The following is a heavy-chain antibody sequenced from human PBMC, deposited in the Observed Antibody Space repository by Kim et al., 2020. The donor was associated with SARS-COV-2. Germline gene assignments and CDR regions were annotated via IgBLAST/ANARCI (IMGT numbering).Heavy chain of an antibody. CDR1: GASISSSSC. D-gene: IGHD3-22*01. CDR3: ARGVSSAWTLRAWFDP. V-gene: IGHV4-4*02. Sequence: SETLSLTCVVSGASISSSSCWSWVRQPPGKGLEWIGEVDHSGTTSYNVSLKSRVTISVDKSKNQFSLRLNSVSAADTAVHYRARGVSSAWTLRAWFDPWG. J-gene: IGHJ5*02. CDR2: VDHSGTT.